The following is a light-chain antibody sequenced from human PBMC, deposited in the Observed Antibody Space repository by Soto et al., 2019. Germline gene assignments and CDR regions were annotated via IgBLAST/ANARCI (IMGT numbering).Light chain of an antibody. CDR3: QQYNTWPYT. CDR2: VAS. CDR1: QSVSSN. Sequence: ERVMTQSPATLSVSPGERATLSCRASQSVSSNLAWYHQKPGQAPRLLIYVASTRAAGVPARFSGSGSGTEFTLAISSLQSEDFAVYYCQQYNTWPYTFGLGTKLEI. J-gene: IGKJ2*01. V-gene: IGKV3-15*01.